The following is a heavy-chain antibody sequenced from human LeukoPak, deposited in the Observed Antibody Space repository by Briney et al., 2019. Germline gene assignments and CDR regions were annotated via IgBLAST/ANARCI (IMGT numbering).Heavy chain of an antibody. V-gene: IGHV3-23*01. Sequence: HPGGSLRLSCTVSGFTFSSYAMYWVRQAPGKGLEWVSGIFGSGGSAHYADSVKGRFTISRDKSQNTVYRQMNSLRAEDTAVYYCGKTTTGYSSGRNPAWPVDYWGQGTLVTVSS. CDR3: GKTTTGYSSGRNPAWPVDY. CDR2: IFGSGGSA. J-gene: IGHJ4*01. D-gene: IGHD6-19*01. CDR1: GFTFSSYA.